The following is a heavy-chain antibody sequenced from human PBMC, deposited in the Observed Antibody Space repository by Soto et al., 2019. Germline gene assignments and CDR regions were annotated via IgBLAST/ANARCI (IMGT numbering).Heavy chain of an antibody. CDR3: AASTSDFSSLREFYDMDV. CDR2: IIPIFTTP. CDR1: GGTFSSFG. J-gene: IGHJ6*02. V-gene: IGHV1-69*01. D-gene: IGHD3-10*01. Sequence: QVQLVHSGAEVKKPGSSVKVSCKASGGTFSSFGISWVRQAPGQGLEWMGGIIPIFTTPKYSQKCQGRVTIIADESTATAYMELSSLRSEDTAVYYCAASTSDFSSLREFYDMDVGGQGTNVTVSS.